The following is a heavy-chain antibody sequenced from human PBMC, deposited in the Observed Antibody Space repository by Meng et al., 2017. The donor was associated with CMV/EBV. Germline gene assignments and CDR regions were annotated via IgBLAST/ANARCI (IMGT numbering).Heavy chain of an antibody. J-gene: IGHJ4*02. CDR3: ARDLKPDIVVVPAAYYFDY. CDR1: CSSYS. D-gene: IGHD2-2*01. Sequence: CSSYSMNWVRQAPGKGLEWVSSISSSSSYIYYADSVKGRFTISRDNAKNSLYLQMNSLRAEDTAVYYCARDLKPDIVVVPAAYYFDYWGQGTLVTVSS. V-gene: IGHV3-21*01. CDR2: ISSSSSYI.